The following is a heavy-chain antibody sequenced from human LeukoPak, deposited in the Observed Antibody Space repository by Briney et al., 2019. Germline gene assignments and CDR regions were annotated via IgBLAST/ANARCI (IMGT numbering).Heavy chain of an antibody. V-gene: IGHV4-34*01. CDR3: ARVDTAMDAFDY. J-gene: IGHJ4*02. CDR1: GGSFSGYY. Sequence: SETLSLTCAVYGGSFSGYYWSWIRQPPGKGLEWIGEINHSGSTNYNPSLKSRVTISVDTSKNQFSLKLSSVTAADTAVYYCARVDTAMDAFDYWGQGTLVPSPQ. CDR2: INHSGST. D-gene: IGHD5-18*01.